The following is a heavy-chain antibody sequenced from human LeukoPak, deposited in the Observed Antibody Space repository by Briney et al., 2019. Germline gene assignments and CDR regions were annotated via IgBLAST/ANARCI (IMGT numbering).Heavy chain of an antibody. D-gene: IGHD6-13*01. CDR2: TSHDGSKK. CDR1: GFTLSSYA. Sequence: GGSLRLSCAASGFTLSSYAMHWVRRAPGKGLEWVAVTSHDGSKKYYADSVKGRFTISRDNSRNTLYLQMNSLRAEETAVYYCARDWASNIAAAVLSFFDSWGQGTLVTVSS. CDR3: ARDWASNIAAAVLSFFDS. J-gene: IGHJ4*02. V-gene: IGHV3-30-3*01.